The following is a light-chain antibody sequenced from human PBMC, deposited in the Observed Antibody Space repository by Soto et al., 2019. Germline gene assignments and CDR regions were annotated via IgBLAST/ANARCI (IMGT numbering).Light chain of an antibody. J-gene: IGKJ1*01. CDR3: QQYGSSGT. CDR2: GAS. V-gene: IGKV3-20*01. Sequence: EIVLPQSPATLSSFQGERFTLSCRASQYIHTRLAWYQHRPGQAPRLRIYGASNRATGIPDRFSGSGSGTDFTLTISRLEPEDFAVYDCQQYGSSGTVGQGSKVDIK. CDR1: QYIHTR.